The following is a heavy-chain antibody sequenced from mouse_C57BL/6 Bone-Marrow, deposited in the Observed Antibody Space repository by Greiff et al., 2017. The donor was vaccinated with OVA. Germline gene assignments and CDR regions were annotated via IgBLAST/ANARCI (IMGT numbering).Heavy chain of an antibody. Sequence: QVTLKESGPGILQPSQTLSLTCSFSGFSLSTFGMGVGWIRQPSGKGLEWLAHIWWDDDKYYNPALKSRLTISKDTSKNQVFLKIANVDTADTATYYCARMKGLYDGYPPYAMDYWGQGTSVTVSS. CDR2: IWWDDDK. V-gene: IGHV8-8*01. D-gene: IGHD2-3*01. CDR3: ARMKGLYDGYPPYAMDY. CDR1: GFSLSTFGMG. J-gene: IGHJ4*01.